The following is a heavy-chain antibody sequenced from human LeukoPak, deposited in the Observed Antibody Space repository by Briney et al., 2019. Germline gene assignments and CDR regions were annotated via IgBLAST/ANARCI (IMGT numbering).Heavy chain of an antibody. J-gene: IGHJ4*02. V-gene: IGHV4-59*01. CDR3: ARDLRAAY. Sequence: SETLSLTCTVSGASITCYYWTWLRQPPGKGLEWIGYIHYSGSTNYNPSLKSRVTISVDTSKNQFSLKLSSVTAADTAVYYCARDLRAAYWGQGTLVTVSS. CDR1: GASITCYY. CDR2: IHYSGST. D-gene: IGHD3-16*01.